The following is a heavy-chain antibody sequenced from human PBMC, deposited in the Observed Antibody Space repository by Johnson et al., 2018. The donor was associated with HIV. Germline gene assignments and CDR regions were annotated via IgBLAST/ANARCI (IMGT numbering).Heavy chain of an antibody. D-gene: IGHD6-19*01. J-gene: IGHJ3*02. CDR1: GFTVSSNY. V-gene: IGHV3-11*04. Sequence: QMQLVESGGGLVQPGGSLRLSCAASGFTVSSNYMSWVRQAPGKGLEWVSAISGNGGTIYYSDSVKGRFTISRDNAKNSRYLQMNSLRAEDTAVYYCARGREWLVEEAFEIWGQGTMVTVSS. CDR2: ISGNGGTI. CDR3: ARGREWLVEEAFEI.